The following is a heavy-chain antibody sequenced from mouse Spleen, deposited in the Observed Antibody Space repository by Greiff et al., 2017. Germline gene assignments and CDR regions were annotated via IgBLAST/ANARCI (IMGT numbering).Heavy chain of an antibody. J-gene: IGHJ2*01. CDR1: GYTFTDYE. D-gene: IGHD1-1*01. V-gene: IGHV1-15*01. CDR2: IDPETGGT. Sequence: QVQLKQSGAELVRPGASVTLSCKASGYTFTDYEMHWVKQTPVHGLEWIGAIDPETGGTAYNQKFKGKAILTADKSSSTAYMELRSLTSEDSAVYYCTRVLHYGSSPYYFDYWGQGTTLTVSS. CDR3: TRVLHYGSSPYYFDY.